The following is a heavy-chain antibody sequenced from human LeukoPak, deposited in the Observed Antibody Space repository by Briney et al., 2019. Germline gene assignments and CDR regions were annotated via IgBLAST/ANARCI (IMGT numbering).Heavy chain of an antibody. CDR2: INHSGST. CDR3: AREMATTYNWFDP. CDR1: GGSFSGYY. V-gene: IGHV4-34*01. J-gene: IGHJ5*02. Sequence: PSETLSLTCAVYGGSFSGYYWSWIRQPPGKGLEWIGEINHSGSTNYNPSLKSRVTISVDTSKNQFSLKLSSVTAADTAVYYCAREMATTYNWFDPWGQETLVTVSS. D-gene: IGHD5-24*01.